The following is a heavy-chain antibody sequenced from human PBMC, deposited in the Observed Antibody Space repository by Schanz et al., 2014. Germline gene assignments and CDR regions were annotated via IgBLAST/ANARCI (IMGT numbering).Heavy chain of an antibody. CDR3: AREEGWGIAAAGPKHYYYGMDV. CDR2: ISNDGSIK. D-gene: IGHD6-13*01. Sequence: QVQLVESGGGVVQFGRSLRLSCVASGFTFSSYGMHWVRQAPGKGLEWVALISNDGSIKYYADSVEGRFTISRDNAKNSLYLQMNSLRAEDTAVYYCAREEGWGIAAAGPKHYYYGMDVWGQGTTVTVSS. J-gene: IGHJ6*02. CDR1: GFTFSSYG. V-gene: IGHV3-30*19.